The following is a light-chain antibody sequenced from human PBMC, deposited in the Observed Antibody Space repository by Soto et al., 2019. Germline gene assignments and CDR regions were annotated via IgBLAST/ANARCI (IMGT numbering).Light chain of an antibody. CDR2: GTS. V-gene: IGKV3-20*01. J-gene: IGKJ2*01. CDR1: QSINSIY. Sequence: EIVLTQSPDTLSLSAGERATLSCRASQSINSIYLAWYQKKPGQAPRLLIYGTSNRATGIPDRFSGSGSGTDFTLIMSRLEPDDFAVYYCQYYGGTPYTFGQGTNLEIK. CDR3: QYYGGTPYT.